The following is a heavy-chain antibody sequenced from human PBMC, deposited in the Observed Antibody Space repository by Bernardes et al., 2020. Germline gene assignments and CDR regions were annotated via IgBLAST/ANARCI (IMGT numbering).Heavy chain of an antibody. D-gene: IGHD2-2*01. V-gene: IGHV3-23*01. Sequence: GGSLRLSCAASGFTFSSYAMSWVRQAPGKGLEWVSAISGSGGSTYYADSVKGRFTISRDNSKNTLYLQMNSLRAEDTAVYYCAKARGSLVVPAAHPTKRNNWFDPWGQGTLVTVSS. J-gene: IGHJ5*02. CDR3: AKARGSLVVPAAHPTKRNNWFDP. CDR1: GFTFSSYA. CDR2: ISGSGGST.